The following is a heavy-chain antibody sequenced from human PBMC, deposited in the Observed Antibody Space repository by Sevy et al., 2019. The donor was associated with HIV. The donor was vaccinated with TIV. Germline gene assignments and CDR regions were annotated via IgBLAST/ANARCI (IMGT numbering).Heavy chain of an antibody. Sequence: SETLSLTCTVSGGSISSGTYYWNWIRQPAGKGLEWIGRIYTSGSSDYSPSLKSRVTMSIDTSKNRFSLKLSSLTAADTAVYYCARVTPGVTSTSGAFDPWGQGTLVTVSS. CDR2: IYTSGSS. D-gene: IGHD7-27*01. CDR1: GGSISSGTYY. CDR3: ARVTPGVTSTSGAFDP. V-gene: IGHV4-61*02. J-gene: IGHJ5*02.